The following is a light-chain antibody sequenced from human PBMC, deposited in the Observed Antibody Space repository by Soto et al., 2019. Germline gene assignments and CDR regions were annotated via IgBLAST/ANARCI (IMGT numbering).Light chain of an antibody. CDR1: QGISTC. V-gene: IGKV1-27*01. J-gene: IGKJ2*01. CDR3: PKHNGAQYT. CDR2: AAA. Sequence: DIQMTQSPSSLSASVGDRVTITCRASQGISTCLAWYQQKPGKLPKLLIYAAATLQSGVPSRFSGSGSGTDFTLTISSLQPEDVATYYCPKHNGAQYTFGQGTNLQIK.